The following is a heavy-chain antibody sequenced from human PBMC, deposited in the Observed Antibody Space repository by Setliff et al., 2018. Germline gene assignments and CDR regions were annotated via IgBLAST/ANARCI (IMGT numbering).Heavy chain of an antibody. CDR1: GYSISSGYY. V-gene: IGHV4-38-2*01. Sequence: SETLSLTCAVSGYSISSGYYWGWIRQPPGKGLGWIGSIYHSGSTYYNPSLRSRVTISVDTSKNQFSLKLSSVTAADTAVYYCARGVAAAGPFDYWGQGTLVTGSS. CDR2: IYHSGST. CDR3: ARGVAAAGPFDY. D-gene: IGHD6-13*01. J-gene: IGHJ4*02.